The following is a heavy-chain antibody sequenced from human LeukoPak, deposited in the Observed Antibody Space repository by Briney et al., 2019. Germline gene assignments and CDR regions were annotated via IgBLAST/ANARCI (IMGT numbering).Heavy chain of an antibody. J-gene: IGHJ4*02. D-gene: IGHD3-22*01. CDR1: GFTVSSDY. Sequence: PGGVLRLSCAARGFTVSSDYMSWVRQAPGKGLEWVSLISSYESTYYADSVKGRFTISRDNSKNTLYLQMSSLRAEDTAVYFCTRAEYDSSLGFAYWGQGTLVTVSS. CDR3: TRAEYDSSLGFAY. V-gene: IGHV3-53*01. CDR2: ISSYEST.